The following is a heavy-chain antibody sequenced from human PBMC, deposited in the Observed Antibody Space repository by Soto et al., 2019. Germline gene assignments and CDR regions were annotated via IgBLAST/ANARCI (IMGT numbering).Heavy chain of an antibody. CDR3: ARVRSSSRVFGVVIISFRAGYFDY. Sequence: QVQLVQSGAEVKKPEASVKVSCKASGYTFTSYGISWVRQAPGQGLEWMGWISAYNGNTNYAQKLQGRVTMTTDTSTSTAYMELRSLRSDDTAVYYCARVRSSSRVFGVVIISFRAGYFDYWGQGTLVTVSS. D-gene: IGHD3-3*01. CDR1: GYTFTSYG. V-gene: IGHV1-18*01. CDR2: ISAYNGNT. J-gene: IGHJ4*02.